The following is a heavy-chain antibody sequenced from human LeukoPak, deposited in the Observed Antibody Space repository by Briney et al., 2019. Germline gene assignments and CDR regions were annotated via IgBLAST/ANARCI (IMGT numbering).Heavy chain of an antibody. J-gene: IGHJ6*02. CDR2: INHSGTT. Sequence: PSETLSLTCAVYSGSFRDYYWSWIRQSPGRGLEWIGEINHSGTTFYNPSVESRLTISVDTSKKEVFLRLSSVTAADTAVYYCARGRGLAYTDIWRAPGPKSYYYYQGLDVWGQGTTVTVSS. CDR1: SGSFRDYY. CDR3: ARGRGLAYTDIWRAPGPKSYYYYQGLDV. D-gene: IGHD1-1*01. V-gene: IGHV4-34*01.